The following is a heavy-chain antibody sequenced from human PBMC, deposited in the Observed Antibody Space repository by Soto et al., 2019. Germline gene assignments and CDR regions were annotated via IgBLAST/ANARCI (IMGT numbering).Heavy chain of an antibody. CDR1: GGSISSGGYY. V-gene: IGHV4-31*03. Sequence: QVQLQESGPGLVTPSQTLSLTCTVSGGSISSGGYYWSWIRQHPGKGPEWIGYIYYSGSTYYNPSLKRRITIAADTSKNQFSLKLSSVTAADTAVYYCARDRAYCSGGSCYSPYYYGMDVWGQGTTVTVSS. D-gene: IGHD2-15*01. J-gene: IGHJ6*02. CDR2: IYYSGST. CDR3: ARDRAYCSGGSCYSPYYYGMDV.